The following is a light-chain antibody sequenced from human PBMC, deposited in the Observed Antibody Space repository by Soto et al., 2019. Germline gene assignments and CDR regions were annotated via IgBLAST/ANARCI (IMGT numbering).Light chain of an antibody. J-gene: IGKJ2*01. Sequence: DIQMTQSPSSLSASVGDRVTITCRASQSISSYLNWYQQKPGKAPKLLIYAASSLQSGVPSRFSGSGSGTDFTLTISSLQPEDFATYYCQQSYSTPQTFGQETKLEIK. CDR3: QQSYSTPQT. CDR2: AAS. V-gene: IGKV1-39*01. CDR1: QSISSY.